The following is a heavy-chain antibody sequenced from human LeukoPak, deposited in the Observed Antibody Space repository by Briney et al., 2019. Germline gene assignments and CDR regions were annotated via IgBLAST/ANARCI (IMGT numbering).Heavy chain of an antibody. CDR1: GFTFSSNT. D-gene: IGHD5-18*01. CDR2: ISSSGGGA. CDR3: VKFTGGENTAMAY. Sequence: PGGSLRLSCAASGFTFSSNTMSWVRQAPGKGLEWVSSISSSGGGAYYADSVRGRFTISRDNSKNTLYLQMNSLTAEDTAIYYCVKFTGGENTAMAYWSQGTLVTVPS. V-gene: IGHV3-23*01. J-gene: IGHJ1*01.